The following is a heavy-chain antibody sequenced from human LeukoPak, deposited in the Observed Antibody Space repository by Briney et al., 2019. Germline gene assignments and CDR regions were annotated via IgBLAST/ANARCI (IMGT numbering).Heavy chain of an antibody. V-gene: IGHV3-48*01. Sequence: GGSLRLSCAPSGFPFSRYSMNWVRQAPGKGLEWVAYISTDSRTIYSGDSVKGRFSISRDNEKSLLYLQMENLRFEDTAVYYCTTYFDTTGYFEEAYDTWGQGTLVTVSA. CDR3: TTYFDTTGYFEEAYDT. CDR1: GFPFSRYS. D-gene: IGHD3-22*01. J-gene: IGHJ4*03. CDR2: ISTDSRTI.